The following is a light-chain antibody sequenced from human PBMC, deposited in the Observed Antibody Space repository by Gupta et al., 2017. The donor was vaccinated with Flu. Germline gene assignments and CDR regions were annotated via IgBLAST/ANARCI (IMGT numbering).Light chain of an antibody. CDR1: RSPIGTNS. CDR2: SDH. CDR3: AAWDDSLHVVV. J-gene: IGLJ2*01. Sequence: QSVLTQPPSASATPGHRVTISCSGTRSPIGTNSVNWYQQLPGTTPKLLIYSDHQRPAGVPDRFSASKSGTSASLAIIGLQSEDEATYYCAAWDDSLHVVVFGGGTQLTVL. V-gene: IGLV1-44*01.